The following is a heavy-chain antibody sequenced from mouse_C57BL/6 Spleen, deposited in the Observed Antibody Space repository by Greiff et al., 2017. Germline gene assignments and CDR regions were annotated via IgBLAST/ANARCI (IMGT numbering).Heavy chain of an antibody. J-gene: IGHJ2*01. Sequence: VHLVESGAELVKPGASVKISCKASGYAFSSYWMNWVKQRPGKGLEWIGQIYPGDGDTNYNGKFKGKATLTAAKSSSTAYMQLSSLTSEDSAVYFCASCDGYYGDYWGQGTTLTVSS. CDR3: ASCDGYYGDY. D-gene: IGHD2-3*01. CDR1: GYAFSSYW. CDR2: IYPGDGDT. V-gene: IGHV1-80*01.